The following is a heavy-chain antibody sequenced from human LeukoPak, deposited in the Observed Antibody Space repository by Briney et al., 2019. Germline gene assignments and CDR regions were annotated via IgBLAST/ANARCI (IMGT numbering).Heavy chain of an antibody. Sequence: GGSLRLSCAASGFTFSSYAMSCVRQAPGKGLEWVSAISGSGGNTYYADSVKGRFTISRDNAKNSLYLQMNSLRAEDTAAYYCARDPPRVAVAGSDFDYWGQGTLVTVSS. V-gene: IGHV3-23*01. CDR1: GFTFSSYA. CDR3: ARDPPRVAVAGSDFDY. J-gene: IGHJ4*02. D-gene: IGHD6-19*01. CDR2: ISGSGGNT.